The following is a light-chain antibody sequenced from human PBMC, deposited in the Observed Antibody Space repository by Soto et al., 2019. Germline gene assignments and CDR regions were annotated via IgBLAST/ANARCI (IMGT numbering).Light chain of an antibody. V-gene: IGKV3-15*01. Sequence: EIVMTQSPATLSVSPGERATLSCRASQSVGSNLAWYQQKPGQAPRLLIYGASTRATGIPARFSGSGSGTEFTLTISRLQSEDFAMYFCQQYNNWPPARTFGQGTKVEIK. CDR2: GAS. CDR1: QSVGSN. J-gene: IGKJ1*01. CDR3: QQYNNWPPART.